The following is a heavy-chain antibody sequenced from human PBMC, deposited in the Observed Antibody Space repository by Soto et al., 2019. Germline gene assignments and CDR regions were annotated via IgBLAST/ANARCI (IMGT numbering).Heavy chain of an antibody. Sequence: EVQVVESGGGLVQSGGSLRLSCVVSGFNVSSNFMTWVRQAPGKGLEWVSEFYSGGTSYYADSVKRRFTICRDNSKNTVFLQMNNLGADDTVVYYCTTDSLWSPSRFDPWGQGTPVTVSS. V-gene: IGHV3-53*01. CDR1: GFNVSSNF. D-gene: IGHD2-21*01. CDR2: FYSGGTS. J-gene: IGHJ5*02. CDR3: TTDSLWSPSRFDP.